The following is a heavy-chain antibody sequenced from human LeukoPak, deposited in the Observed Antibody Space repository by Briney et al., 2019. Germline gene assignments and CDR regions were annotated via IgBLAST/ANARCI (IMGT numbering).Heavy chain of an antibody. J-gene: IGHJ5*02. CDR1: GGSINSYY. Sequence: SETLSLTCTVSGGSINSYYWSWIRQPPGKGLEWIGYTYYSGSTNYSPSLKSRVTISVDTSKNQFSLKLSSVTAADTAVYYCARGESSGSNWFDPWGQGTLVTVSS. CDR2: TYYSGST. D-gene: IGHD3-22*01. CDR3: ARGESSGSNWFDP. V-gene: IGHV4-59*01.